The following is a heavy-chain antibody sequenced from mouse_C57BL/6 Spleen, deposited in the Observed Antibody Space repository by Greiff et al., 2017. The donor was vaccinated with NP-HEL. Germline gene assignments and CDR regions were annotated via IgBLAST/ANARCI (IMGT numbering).Heavy chain of an antibody. CDR1: GFSLTSYG. CDR3: ASGYDYPFAY. Sequence: VMLVESGPGLVAPSQSLSITCTVSGFSLTSYGVDWVRQSPGKGLEWLGVIWGVGSTNYNSALKSRLSISKDNSKSQVFLKMNSLQTHDTAMYYCASGYDYPFAYWGQGTLVTVSA. J-gene: IGHJ3*01. V-gene: IGHV2-6*01. D-gene: IGHD2-4*01. CDR2: IWGVGST.